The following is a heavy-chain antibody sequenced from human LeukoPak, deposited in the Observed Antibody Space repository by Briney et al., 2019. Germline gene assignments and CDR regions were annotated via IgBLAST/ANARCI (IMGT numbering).Heavy chain of an antibody. J-gene: IGHJ3*02. CDR1: GFTFSTYW. CDR3: VKEKPAYDILTGYSTWGAFDI. Sequence: GGSLRLSCAASGFTFSTYWMSWVRKAPGNGLEWVAHIKQEGKEKYYVDSVKGRFTSSRDNAKNSLYLQMNSLRAEDTAVFFFVKEKPAYDILTGYSTWGAFDIWGQGTMVTVSS. D-gene: IGHD3-9*01. CDR2: IKQEGKEK. V-gene: IGHV3-7*04.